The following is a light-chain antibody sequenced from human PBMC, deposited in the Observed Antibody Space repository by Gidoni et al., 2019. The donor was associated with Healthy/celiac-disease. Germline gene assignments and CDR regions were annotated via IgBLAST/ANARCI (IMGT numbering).Light chain of an antibody. CDR2: GAS. CDR3: QQYGSSPFT. V-gene: IGKV3-20*01. J-gene: IGKJ3*01. CDR1: QSVSSSY. Sequence: EIVLTQSPGTLSLSPGERATLSCRASQSVSSSYLAWYQQKPGQAPRLLIYGASSRATGIPDRFSGSGSGTDFTLTISRLEPEDFAVYYCQQYGSSPFTXXXGTKVDIK.